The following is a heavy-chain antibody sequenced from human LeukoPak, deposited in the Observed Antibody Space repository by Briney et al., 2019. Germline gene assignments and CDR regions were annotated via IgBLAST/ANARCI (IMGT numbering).Heavy chain of an antibody. CDR2: ISYSGST. V-gene: IGHV4-39*01. Sequence: PSETPSLTCTVSSDSISSSRFYGGWIRQPPGRGLEWIATISYSGSTYYNPSLRSRVTMSIDTSKNQFSLKLSSVTAADTAVYYCASLLSGFISSWCPDYYYGVDVWGQGTTVSVSS. J-gene: IGHJ6*02. D-gene: IGHD6-13*01. CDR1: SDSISSSRFY. CDR3: ASLLSGFISSWCPDYYYGVDV.